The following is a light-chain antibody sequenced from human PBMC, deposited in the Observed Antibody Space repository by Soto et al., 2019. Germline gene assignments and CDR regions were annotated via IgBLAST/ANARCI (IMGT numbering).Light chain of an antibody. CDR2: GAS. Sequence: EIVMTQSPATLSVSPGERATLSCRASQSVSSNLAWYQQKPGQAPRLLIYGASTRAPGITARFSGSGSGTEFTLTISSLQSEDFAVYYCQQYNNWPPGTFGQGTKLEIK. V-gene: IGKV3-15*01. J-gene: IGKJ2*01. CDR1: QSVSSN. CDR3: QQYNNWPPGT.